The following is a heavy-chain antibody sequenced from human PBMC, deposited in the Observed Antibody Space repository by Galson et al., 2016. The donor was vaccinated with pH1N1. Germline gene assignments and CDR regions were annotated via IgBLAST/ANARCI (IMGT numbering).Heavy chain of an antibody. D-gene: IGHD4-11*01. Sequence: ASGGKFSSYVISWVRQAPGQGLEWMAIIKPTGGDTTHAQNFQGRVFVTRDTSTSTVYMEVTSLRSEDTAVYYCARAPYSNYHYYYFDFWGQGTLVTVSS. CDR2: IKPTGGDT. V-gene: IGHV1-46*01. CDR1: GGKFSSYV. CDR3: ARAPYSNYHYYYFDF. J-gene: IGHJ4*02.